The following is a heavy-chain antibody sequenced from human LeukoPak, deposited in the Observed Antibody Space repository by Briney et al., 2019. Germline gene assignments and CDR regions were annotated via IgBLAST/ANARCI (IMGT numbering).Heavy chain of an antibody. D-gene: IGHD1-7*01. J-gene: IGHJ4*02. CDR1: GFTFSSYA. CDR2: ISYDGSNK. CDR3: ARDSDNWNYDF. V-gene: IGHV3-30*04. Sequence: EGSLRLSCAASGFTFSSYAMHLVRQAPGKGLEWVAIISYDGSNKDYADSAKGRFTISRDNSKNTLNLQMNSLRGEDTAVYYCARDSDNWNYDFWGQGTLVTVSS.